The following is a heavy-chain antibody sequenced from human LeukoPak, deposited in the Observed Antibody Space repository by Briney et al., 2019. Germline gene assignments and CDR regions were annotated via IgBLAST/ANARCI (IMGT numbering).Heavy chain of an antibody. V-gene: IGHV3-7*01. J-gene: IGHJ6*03. CDR1: GFTFSNYW. CDR2: IKQDGSEK. CDR3: ARDTAMALRYYYYYMDV. D-gene: IGHD5-18*01. Sequence: GGSLRLSCAASGFTFSNYWMSWVRQAPGKGLEWVANIKQDGSEKYYVDSVKGRFTISRDNAKNSLYLQMNSLRAEDTAVYYCARDTAMALRYYYYYMDVWGKGTTVTVSS.